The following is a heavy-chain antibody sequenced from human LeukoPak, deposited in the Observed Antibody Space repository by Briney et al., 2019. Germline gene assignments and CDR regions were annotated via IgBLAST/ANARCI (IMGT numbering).Heavy chain of an antibody. Sequence: ASVKVSCKASGGTFSSYAISWVRQAPGQGLEWMGRIIPIFGTANYAQKFQGRVTITTDESTSSAYMELSSLRSEDTAVYYCARATSGYFDYWGQGTLVTVSS. J-gene: IGHJ4*02. CDR1: GGTFSSYA. D-gene: IGHD1-26*01. V-gene: IGHV1-69*05. CDR2: IIPIFGTA. CDR3: ARATSGYFDY.